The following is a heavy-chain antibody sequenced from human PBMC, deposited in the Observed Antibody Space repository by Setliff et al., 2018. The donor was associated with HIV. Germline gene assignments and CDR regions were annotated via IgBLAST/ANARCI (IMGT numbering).Heavy chain of an antibody. CDR2: VDSDGSGT. D-gene: IGHD1-26*01. CDR3: ARDGNGAFDM. J-gene: IGHJ3*02. CDR1: GFTFSRYW. Sequence: PGGSLRLSCAASGFTFSRYWMHWIRQAPGKGLVWVSRVDSDGSGTSYADSVKGRFTISRDNAKNMLYLQINNLRAEDTAVYYCARDGNGAFDMWGQGTLVTVSS. V-gene: IGHV3-74*01.